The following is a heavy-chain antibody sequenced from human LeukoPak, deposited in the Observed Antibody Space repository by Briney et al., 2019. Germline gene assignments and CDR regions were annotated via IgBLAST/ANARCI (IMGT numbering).Heavy chain of an antibody. J-gene: IGHJ2*01. V-gene: IGHV3-33*01. CDR1: GFTFSSYG. CDR2: IWYDGSNK. Sequence: PGGSLRLSCAASGFTFSSYGMHWVRQAPGKGLEWVAVIWYDGSNKYYADSVKGRFTISRDNSKNTLYLQMNSLRAEDTAVYYCARERILTGYNPRLSPNWYFDLWGRGTLVTVSS. D-gene: IGHD3-9*01. CDR3: ARERILTGYNPRLSPNWYFDL.